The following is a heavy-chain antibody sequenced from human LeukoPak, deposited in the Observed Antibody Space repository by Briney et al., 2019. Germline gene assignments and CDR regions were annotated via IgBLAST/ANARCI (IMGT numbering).Heavy chain of an antibody. CDR1: GGSFSGYY. Sequence: SETLSLTCAVYGGSFSGYYWSWIRHPPGKGLEWIGEINHSGSTNYNPSLKSRVTISVDTSKNQFSLKLSSVTAADTAVYYCARGEVTREIDYWGQGTLVTVSS. V-gene: IGHV4-34*01. J-gene: IGHJ4*02. CDR3: ARGEVTREIDY. D-gene: IGHD4-23*01. CDR2: INHSGST.